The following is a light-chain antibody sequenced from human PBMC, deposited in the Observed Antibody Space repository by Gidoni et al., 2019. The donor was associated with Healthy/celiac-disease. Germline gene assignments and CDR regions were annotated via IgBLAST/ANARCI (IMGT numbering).Light chain of an antibody. J-gene: IGKJ5*01. Sequence: DIQLTQSPSFMSASVGDRVTITCRASQGISTLLAWYQQQPGRAPKLLMHAASTLERGVPSRFSGSGSGTEFTLTITSLQPEDVAIYYCQQVNSYPTFGHGTRLEIK. CDR3: QQVNSYPT. CDR2: AAS. V-gene: IGKV1-9*01. CDR1: QGISTL.